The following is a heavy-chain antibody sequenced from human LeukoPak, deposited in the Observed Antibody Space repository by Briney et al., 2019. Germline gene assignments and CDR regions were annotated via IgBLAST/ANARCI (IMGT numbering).Heavy chain of an antibody. V-gene: IGHV1-18*01. Sequence: ASVTVSCKASGYTFTSYGISWVRQAPGQGLEWMGWISAYNGNTNYAQKLQGRVTMTTDTSTSTAYMELRSLRSDDTAVYYCAGSGSGYYFSAFDYWGQGALVTVSS. CDR1: GYTFTSYG. J-gene: IGHJ4*02. D-gene: IGHD3-22*01. CDR2: ISAYNGNT. CDR3: AGSGSGYYFSAFDY.